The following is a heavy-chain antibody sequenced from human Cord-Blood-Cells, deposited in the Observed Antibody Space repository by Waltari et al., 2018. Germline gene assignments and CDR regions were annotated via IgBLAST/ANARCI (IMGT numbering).Heavy chain of an antibody. CDR2: ISGSGGST. V-gene: IGHV3-23*04. CDR1: GVTFSSYA. D-gene: IGHD7-27*01. Sequence: EVQLVESGGGLVQPGGFLRLSCAASGVTFSSYAMSGVRQAPGKGLEWVSAISGSGGSTNYADALKGRFTISRDNSKNTLYLQMNSLRAEDTAVYYCAKREANWGSRGHFDLWGRGTLVTVSS. CDR3: AKREANWGSRGHFDL. J-gene: IGHJ2*01.